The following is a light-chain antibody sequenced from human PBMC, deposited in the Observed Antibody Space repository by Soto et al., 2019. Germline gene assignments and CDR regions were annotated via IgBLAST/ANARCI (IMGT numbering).Light chain of an antibody. J-gene: IGKJ1*01. CDR3: QQYNSYWT. CDR1: QSVNIW. Sequence: DIQMTQSPSTLSASVGDRVTITCRASQSVNIWLAWYQQKPGKAPKLLIYKASTLQSGVPSRFSGSGSETEFTLTISSLQPDDFATYYCQQYNSYWTFGQGTKVEIK. V-gene: IGKV1-5*03. CDR2: KAS.